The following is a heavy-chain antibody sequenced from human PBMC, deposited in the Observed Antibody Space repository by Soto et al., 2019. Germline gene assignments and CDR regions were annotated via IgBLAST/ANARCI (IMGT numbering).Heavy chain of an antibody. Sequence: QVQLQESGPGLVMPSGTLSLTCAVSGASISSSDWWNGVRQPPGKGLEWIGEIYHGGTTIYNPSLNSRDSISIDESKNHFSLKLTSVTAADTAVYYGARDFKAPNDAWAFDYWGQGILVTVSS. V-gene: IGHV4-4*02. J-gene: IGHJ4*02. CDR3: ARDFKAPNDAWAFDY. CDR2: IYHGGTT. CDR1: GASISSSDW. D-gene: IGHD3-16*01.